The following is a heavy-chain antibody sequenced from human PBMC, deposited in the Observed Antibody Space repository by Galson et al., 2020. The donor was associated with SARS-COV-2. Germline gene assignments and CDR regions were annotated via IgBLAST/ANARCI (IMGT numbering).Heavy chain of an antibody. V-gene: IGHV4-38-2*02. CDR3: ARDITGSTGGGF. CDR2: IYHSGHT. D-gene: IGHD1-7*01. Sequence: SQTLSLTCSVSGYSITSGYYWGWVRQPPGKGLEWIASIYHSGHTFYNPSLKSPVTISVDTSKNQFSLRLNSMTAADTAVYYCARDITGSTGGGFWGQGTLVTVSS. CDR1: GYSITSGYY. J-gene: IGHJ4*02.